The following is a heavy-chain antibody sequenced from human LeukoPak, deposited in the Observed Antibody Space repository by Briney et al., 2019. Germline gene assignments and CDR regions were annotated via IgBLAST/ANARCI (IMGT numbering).Heavy chain of an antibody. D-gene: IGHD3-10*01. V-gene: IGHV7-4-1*02. CDR1: GYTFTSYA. J-gene: IGHJ6*02. CDR3: ARDLCWFGELLFCYGMDV. CDR2: INTNTGNP. Sequence: GASVKVSCKASGYTFTSYAMNRVRQAPGQGLEWMGWINTNTGNPTYAQGFTGRFVFSLDTSVSTAYLQISSLKAEDTAVYYCARDLCWFGELLFCYGMDVWGQGTTVTVSS.